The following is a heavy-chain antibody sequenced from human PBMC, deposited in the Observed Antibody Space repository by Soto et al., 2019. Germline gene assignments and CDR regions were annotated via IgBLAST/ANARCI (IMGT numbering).Heavy chain of an antibody. CDR3: ARDICGEGSH. CDR2: INEDGRIT. D-gene: IGHD3-10*01. J-gene: IGHJ4*02. CDR1: GFTFSTNW. V-gene: IGHV3-74*01. Sequence: EVQLVESGGGLVQPGGSLRLSCAASGFTFSTNWMHWVRQVAGKGLIWVSRINEDGRITDYADSAKGRFTISRDNAKNTLNLQMNSLRAEDTAVYYCARDICGEGSHWGQGTLVTVAS.